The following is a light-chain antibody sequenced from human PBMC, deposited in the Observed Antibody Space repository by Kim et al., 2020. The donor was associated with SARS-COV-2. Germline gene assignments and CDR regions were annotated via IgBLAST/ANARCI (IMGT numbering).Light chain of an antibody. CDR3: QQYGAT. CDR2: GAS. Sequence: LALAPGERATLSCRASQVLDSSELAWYQKKPGQAPRLLIHGASSRATGIPDKFSGSGSGTDFTLTISRLEPEDSATYYCQQYGATFGGGTKVDIK. V-gene: IGKV3-20*01. CDR1: QVLDSSE. J-gene: IGKJ4*01.